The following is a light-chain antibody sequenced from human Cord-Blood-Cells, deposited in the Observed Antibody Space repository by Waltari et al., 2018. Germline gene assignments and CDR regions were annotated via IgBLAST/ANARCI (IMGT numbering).Light chain of an antibody. V-gene: IGLV1-44*01. CDR3: AAWDDSLNGVV. J-gene: IGLJ2*01. Sequence: QSVLTQPPSASGTPGQRVTIPCSGSISNIGRNTVHWYQQLPGPAPKLLIYRNNQRPSGVPDRFSGSKSGTSASLAISGLQAEDEADYYCAAWDDSLNGVVFGGGTKLTVL. CDR1: ISNIGRNT. CDR2: RNN.